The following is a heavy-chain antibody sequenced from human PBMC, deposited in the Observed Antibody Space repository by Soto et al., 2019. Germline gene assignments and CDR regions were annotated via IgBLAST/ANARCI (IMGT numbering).Heavy chain of an antibody. V-gene: IGHV1-69*12. D-gene: IGHD4-17*01. CDR3: ARGDATKIVVTTYYGMDV. CDR1: GGSLSNYG. Sequence: QVQLVQSGAEVKKPGSSVKVSCKASGGSLSNYGISWVRQAPGQGLAWMGGIIPVFGTANYAQKFQGRVTISADESTSIVYMDVTSLRSEDTAVYYCARGDATKIVVTTYYGMDVWGQGTTVTVSS. J-gene: IGHJ6*02. CDR2: IIPVFGTA.